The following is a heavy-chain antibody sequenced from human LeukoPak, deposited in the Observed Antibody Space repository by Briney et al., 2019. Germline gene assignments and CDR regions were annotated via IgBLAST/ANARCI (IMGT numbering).Heavy chain of an antibody. Sequence: SETLSLTCTVSGGSINYYYWMWIRQPPGKGLEWIGYIYYSGGTHYNPSLKSRVTMLVDTSKNQFSLKLSSVTAADTAVYYCARGEMATIFDYWGQGTLVTVSS. D-gene: IGHD5-24*01. J-gene: IGHJ4*02. CDR3: ARGEMATIFDY. CDR1: GGSINYYY. V-gene: IGHV4-59*01. CDR2: IYYSGGT.